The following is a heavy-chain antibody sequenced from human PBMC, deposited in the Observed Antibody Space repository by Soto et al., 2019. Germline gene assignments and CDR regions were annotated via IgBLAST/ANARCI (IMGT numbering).Heavy chain of an antibody. V-gene: IGHV4-34*02. CDR1: GGSFSGYY. J-gene: IGHJ5*02. D-gene: IGHD1-26*01. Sequence: QVQLQQWGAGLLKPSETLSLTCAVYGGSFSGYYWSWVRQPPGKGLEWIGEINQYGSPNYNPSLTGRVTISVDTSKNQFSLRLSSVTAADTAVYYCSRGNWELRFDPRGQGTLVTVSS. CDR2: INQYGSP. CDR3: SRGNWELRFDP.